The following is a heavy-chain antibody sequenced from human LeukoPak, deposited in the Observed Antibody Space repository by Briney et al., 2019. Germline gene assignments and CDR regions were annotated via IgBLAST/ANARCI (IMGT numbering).Heavy chain of an antibody. V-gene: IGHV3-73*01. D-gene: IGHD3-9*01. Sequence: PGGSLRLSCAASGFTFSTYGMHWVRQASGKGLEWVGRIRGKARNYATAYAASVTGRFTISRDDSKNTAYLQMNSLKIEDTAVYYCTRLSDTLTDHFFDFWGQGTLVTVSS. CDR1: GFTFSTYG. J-gene: IGHJ4*02. CDR3: TRLSDTLTDHFFDF. CDR2: IRGKARNYAT.